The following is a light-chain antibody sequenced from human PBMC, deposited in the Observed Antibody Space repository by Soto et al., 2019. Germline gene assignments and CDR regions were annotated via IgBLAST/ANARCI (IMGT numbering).Light chain of an antibody. J-gene: IGKJ1*01. CDR3: QQYGSSRWT. CDR1: QSISNH. V-gene: IGKV1-39*01. CDR2: AAS. Sequence: DIQMTQSPSSLSASVEDRVIITCRASQSISNHLNWYQQKPGKAPKLLIYAASSLQSGVPSRFSGSGSGTDFTLTISRLEPEDFAVYYCQQYGSSRWTFGQGTKV.